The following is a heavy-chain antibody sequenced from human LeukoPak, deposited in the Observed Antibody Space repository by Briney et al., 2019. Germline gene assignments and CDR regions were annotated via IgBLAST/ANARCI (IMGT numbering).Heavy chain of an antibody. Sequence: PGGSLRLSCAASGLTFNNAWLTWVRQAPGKGLVWVSYINIDERITGYADSVKGRFTISRDNAKNTLYLQMNSLRAEDTAIYYCLREGGDWGQGTPVTVSS. CDR2: INIDERIT. CDR1: GLTFNNAW. V-gene: IGHV3-74*01. D-gene: IGHD1-26*01. J-gene: IGHJ4*02. CDR3: LREGGD.